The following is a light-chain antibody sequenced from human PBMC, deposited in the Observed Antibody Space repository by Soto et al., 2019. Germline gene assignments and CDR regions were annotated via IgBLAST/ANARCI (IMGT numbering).Light chain of an antibody. CDR3: KQSNSWPLT. V-gene: IGKV3-11*01. J-gene: IGKJ1*01. Sequence: EIVLTQSPATLSLSPGERATLSCRASQSVRSDLGWYQQKPGQAPRLLIYHTSNRATGIPARFSGSGSGTDFTLTISSLEPEDFAVYYCKQSNSWPLTFGQGTKVEIK. CDR1: QSVRSD. CDR2: HTS.